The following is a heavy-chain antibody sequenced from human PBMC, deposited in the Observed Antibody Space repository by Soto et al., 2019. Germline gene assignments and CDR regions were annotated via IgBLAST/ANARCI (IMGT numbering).Heavy chain of an antibody. CDR1: GFTFGDYA. V-gene: IGHV3-49*04. J-gene: IGHJ4*02. CDR2: IRSKAYGGTT. D-gene: IGHD6-6*01. Sequence: PGGSLRLSCTASGFTFGDYAMSWVRQAPGKGLEWVGFIRSKAYGGTTEYAASVKGRFTISRDDSKSIAYLQMNSLKTEDTAVYYCTRDPYSSSVPVDYWGQGTLVTVSS. CDR3: TRDPYSSSVPVDY.